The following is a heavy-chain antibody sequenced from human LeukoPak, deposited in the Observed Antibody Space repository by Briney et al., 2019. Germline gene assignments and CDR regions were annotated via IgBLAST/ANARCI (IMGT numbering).Heavy chain of an antibody. CDR3: ARSIAARYDAFDI. J-gene: IGHJ3*02. V-gene: IGHV4-61*02. D-gene: IGHD6-6*01. Sequence: SETLSLTCSVSGGSMNSGIYYWSWIRQPAGKGLEWIGRIYTSGSTNYNPSLKSRVTMSVDTSKNQFSLKLSSVTAADTAVHYCARSIAARYDAFDIWGQGTMVTVSS. CDR2: IYTSGST. CDR1: GGSMNSGIYY.